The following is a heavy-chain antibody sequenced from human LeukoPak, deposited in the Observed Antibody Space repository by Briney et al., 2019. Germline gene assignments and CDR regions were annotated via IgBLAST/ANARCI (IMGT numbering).Heavy chain of an antibody. J-gene: IGHJ4*02. Sequence: ASVKISCKXSGYTFTDYYMHWVPQPPGKGLEWMGLVDPEDGETIYAEKFQGRVTITADTSTDTAYRELSSLRSEDTAVYYCATDRSIPVATIIGGGWGQGTLVTVSS. CDR1: GYTFTDYY. D-gene: IGHD5-12*01. CDR3: ATDRSIPVATIIGGG. CDR2: VDPEDGET. V-gene: IGHV1-69-2*01.